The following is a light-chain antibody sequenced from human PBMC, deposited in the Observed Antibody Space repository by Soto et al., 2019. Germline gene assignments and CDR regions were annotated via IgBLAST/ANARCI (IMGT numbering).Light chain of an antibody. CDR2: DAS. CDR3: QQSSNWPRT. V-gene: IGKV3-11*01. J-gene: IGKJ1*01. CDR1: QSVSSY. Sequence: EIVLTQSPATLSLSPGERATLSGRASQSVSSYLAWYQQKPGQAPRLLIYDASNRATGIPARFSGSGSGTDFTLTISSLEPEDFAVYYCQQSSNWPRTFGQGTKVEIK.